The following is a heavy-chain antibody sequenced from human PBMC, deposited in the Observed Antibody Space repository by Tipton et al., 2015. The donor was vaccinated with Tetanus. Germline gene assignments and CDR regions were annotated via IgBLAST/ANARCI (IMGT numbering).Heavy chain of an antibody. CDR2: ILGDDSST. V-gene: IGHV3-64*01. CDR3: ARDRDGGWSFDY. Sequence: SLRLSCTVSGGSISSYYWSWIRQPPGKGLEYVASILGDDSSTLYASSMKGRFTITRDNSKNTLYLQMDSLRGEDMAVYYCARDRDGGWSFDYWAQGSLVTVSS. J-gene: IGHJ4*02. D-gene: IGHD6-19*01. CDR1: GGSISSYY.